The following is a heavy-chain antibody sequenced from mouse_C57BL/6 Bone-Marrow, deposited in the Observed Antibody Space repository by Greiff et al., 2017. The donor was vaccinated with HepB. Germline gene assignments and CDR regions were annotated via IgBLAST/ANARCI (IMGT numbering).Heavy chain of an antibody. CDR3: AQVGMVTTDY. CDR1: GYTFTSYW. J-gene: IGHJ2*01. Sequence: QVHVKQPGAELVMPGASVKLSCKASGYTFTSYWMHWVKQRPGQGLEWIGVIDPSDSYTNYNQKFKGKATLTVDTSSSTAYMQLSSLTSEDSAVYYCAQVGMVTTDYWGQGTTLTVSS. CDR2: IDPSDSYT. V-gene: IGHV1-69*01. D-gene: IGHD2-2*01.